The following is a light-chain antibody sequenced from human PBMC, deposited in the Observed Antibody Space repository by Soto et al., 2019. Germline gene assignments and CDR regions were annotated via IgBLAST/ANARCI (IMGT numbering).Light chain of an antibody. CDR2: DAS. CDR1: ENISTY. J-gene: IGKJ4*01. CDR3: QQRRNWPIT. Sequence: EIVLTQSPATLSLSPGERATLSCRASENISTYLAWYQQKPGQVPRLLIYDASNRATGIPARFSGSGSGTDFSLTISSLVPADFAVYYCQQRRNWPITFGGGTKVEIK. V-gene: IGKV3-11*01.